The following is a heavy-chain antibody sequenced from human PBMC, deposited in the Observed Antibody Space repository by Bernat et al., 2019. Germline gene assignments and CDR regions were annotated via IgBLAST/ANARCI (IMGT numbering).Heavy chain of an antibody. Sequence: QVQLVESGGGVVQPGRSLRLSCAASGFTFSTYGVHWVRQAPGKGLEWVAVISNDGSHQYYTDSVKGRFTISRDNSKNTLYLQMNSLRAEDTAVYYCAKDYETYFDYWGQGTLVTVSS. CDR3: AKDYETYFDY. J-gene: IGHJ4*02. V-gene: IGHV3-30*18. CDR2: ISNDGSHQ. CDR1: GFTFSTYG. D-gene: IGHD3-16*01.